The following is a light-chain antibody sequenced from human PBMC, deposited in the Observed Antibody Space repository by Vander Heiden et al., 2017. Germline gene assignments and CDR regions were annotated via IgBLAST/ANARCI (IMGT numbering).Light chain of an antibody. CDR2: GAS. V-gene: IGKV3-20*01. J-gene: IGKJ1*01. CDR1: QSVSSSY. Sequence: EIVLTQSPGTLSLSPGERATLSCRASQSVSSSYLAWYQQKPGQAPRLLIYGASSRATRIPDRFSGTGSGTDFTLTIIRLEPEDFAVYYCHQDWSSRWTFGQGTKVEIK. CDR3: HQDWSSRWT.